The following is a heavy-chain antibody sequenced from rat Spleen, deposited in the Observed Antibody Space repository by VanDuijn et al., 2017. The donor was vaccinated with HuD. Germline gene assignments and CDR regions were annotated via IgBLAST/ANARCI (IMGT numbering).Heavy chain of an antibody. CDR2: IQNGGST. D-gene: IGHD4-3*01. Sequence: QVQLKESGPGLVQPSQTLSLTCTVSGFSLTSYHVHWVRQPPGKGLEWMGRIQNGGSTNYNSALKTRLSISRDTSKSQVFLKMNSLQTEGTARYFGARWGYGYVMDAWGQGASVTVAS. J-gene: IGHJ4*01. CDR1: GFSLTSYH. V-gene: IGHV2-27*01. CDR3: ARWGYGYVMDA.